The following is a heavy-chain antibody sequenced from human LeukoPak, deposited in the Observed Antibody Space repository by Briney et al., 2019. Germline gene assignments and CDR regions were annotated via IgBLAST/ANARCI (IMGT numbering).Heavy chain of an antibody. CDR2: IYTSGST. CDR1: GGSISGYY. J-gene: IGHJ4*02. Sequence: SETLSLTCTVSGGSISGYYWSWIRQPPGKGLEWIGYIYTSGSTNYNPSLKSRVTISVDTSKNQLSLKLSSVTAADTAVYYCASFTGWGYRGTNYFDYWGQGTLVTVSS. V-gene: IGHV4-4*09. D-gene: IGHD5-12*01. CDR3: ASFTGWGYRGTNYFDY.